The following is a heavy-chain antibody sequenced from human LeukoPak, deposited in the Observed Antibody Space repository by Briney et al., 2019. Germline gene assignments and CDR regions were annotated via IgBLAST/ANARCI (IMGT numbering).Heavy chain of an antibody. Sequence: SETLPLTCTVSGASISSYYWSWIRQPPEKALEWIGYIHYSGSTNYNPSLKSRVTISVDTSKNQFSLRLSSVTAADTAVYYSARLASGSYGPLTPFDYWGQGTLVTVSS. CDR3: ARLASGSYGPLTPFDY. CDR2: IHYSGST. CDR1: GASISSYY. J-gene: IGHJ4*02. V-gene: IGHV4-59*08. D-gene: IGHD1-26*01.